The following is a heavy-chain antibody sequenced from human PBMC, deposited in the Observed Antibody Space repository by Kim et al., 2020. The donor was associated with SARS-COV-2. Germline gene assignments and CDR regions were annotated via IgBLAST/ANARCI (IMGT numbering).Heavy chain of an antibody. CDR1: GFTFSDYY. Sequence: GGSLRLSCAASGFTFSDYYMSWIRQAPGKGLEWVSYISSSGSTIYYADSVKGRFTISRDNAKNSLYLQMNSLRAEDTAVYYCARDGGITIFGVVNPFYPPYYYGMDVWGQGTTVTVS. CDR2: ISSSGSTI. J-gene: IGHJ6*02. V-gene: IGHV3-11*01. D-gene: IGHD3-3*01. CDR3: ARDGGITIFGVVNPFYPPYYYGMDV.